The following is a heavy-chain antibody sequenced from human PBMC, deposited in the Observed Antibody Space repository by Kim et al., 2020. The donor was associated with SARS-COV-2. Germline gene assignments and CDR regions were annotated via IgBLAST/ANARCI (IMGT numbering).Heavy chain of an antibody. D-gene: IGHD6-6*01. Sequence: SETLSLTCTVSGGSISSYYWNWIRQPPGKGLEWIGYIYYSGSTNCNPSLKSRVTISVDTSKNQFSLKLSSVTAADTAVYYCARARGKNSSSRGLNWFDPWGQGTLVTVSS. J-gene: IGHJ5*02. CDR1: GGSISSYY. CDR2: IYYSGST. V-gene: IGHV4-59*13. CDR3: ARARGKNSSSRGLNWFDP.